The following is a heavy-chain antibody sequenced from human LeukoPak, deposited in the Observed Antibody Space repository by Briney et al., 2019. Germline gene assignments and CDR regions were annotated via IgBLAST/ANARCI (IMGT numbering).Heavy chain of an antibody. Sequence: PSETLSLTCTVSGGSIDSYYWSWVRQFPGKGLEWMGYIYYTGSTNYNPSLKSRVTISVDTSKNQFSLRLSSVTAADTAVYYCARGTRGYSYGYYYYYYMDVWGKGTTVTVSS. CDR1: GGSIDSYY. CDR3: ARGTRGYSYGYYYYYYMDV. V-gene: IGHV4-59*01. D-gene: IGHD5-18*01. CDR2: IYYTGST. J-gene: IGHJ6*03.